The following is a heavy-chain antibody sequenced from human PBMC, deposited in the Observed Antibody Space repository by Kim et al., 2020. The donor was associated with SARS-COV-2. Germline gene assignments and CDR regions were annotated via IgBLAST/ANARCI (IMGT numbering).Heavy chain of an antibody. V-gene: IGHV1-8*01. D-gene: IGHD3-10*01. J-gene: IGHJ6*02. CDR3: ARGDGGSGSYYWGYYYYGMDV. CDR2: MNPNSGNT. Sequence: ASVKVSCKASGYTFTSYDINWVRQATGQGLEWMGWMNPNSGNTGYAQKFQGRVTMTRNTSISTAYMELSSLRSEDTAVYYCARGDGGSGSYYWGYYYYGMDVWGQGTTVTVSS. CDR1: GYTFTSYD.